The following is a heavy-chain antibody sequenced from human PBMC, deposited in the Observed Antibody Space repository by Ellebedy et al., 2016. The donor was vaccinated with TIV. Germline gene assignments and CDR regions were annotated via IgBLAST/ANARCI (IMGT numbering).Heavy chain of an antibody. J-gene: IGHJ4*02. CDR1: GFTFSSYA. D-gene: IGHD4-23*01. Sequence: PGGSLRLSCAASGFTFSSYAMHWVRQAPGKGLEWVAVISYDGSNKYYADSVKGRFTISRDNSKNTLYLQMNSLRAEDTAVYYCARDWLYGGNSFDYWGQGTLVTVSS. CDR3: ARDWLYGGNSFDY. V-gene: IGHV3-30-3*01. CDR2: ISYDGSNK.